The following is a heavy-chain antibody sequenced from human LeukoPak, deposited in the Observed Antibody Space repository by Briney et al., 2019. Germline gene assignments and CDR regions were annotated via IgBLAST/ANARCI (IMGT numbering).Heavy chain of an antibody. CDR1: GYTFTSYA. CDR3: ARSIRNMIVGAVYMDV. D-gene: IGHD3-22*01. J-gene: IGHJ6*03. CDR2: INPNSGGT. V-gene: IGHV1-2*02. Sequence: ASVKVSCKASGYTFTSYAMHWVRQAPGQGLEWMGWINPNSGGTNYAQKFQGRVTMTRDTSISTAYMELSRLRSDDTAVYYCARSIRNMIVGAVYMDVWGKGTTVTVSS.